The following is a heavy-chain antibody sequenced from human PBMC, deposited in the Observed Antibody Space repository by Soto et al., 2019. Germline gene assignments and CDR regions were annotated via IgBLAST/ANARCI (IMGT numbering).Heavy chain of an antibody. J-gene: IGHJ4*02. D-gene: IGHD3-16*01. CDR3: ARGGGPYVWFNEF. Sequence: QAHLVQSGPEVKKPGSSVKVSCKDSGGLFSSFAISWVRQAPGQGLEWLGGIITVFGTTYYAEKFQDRLTITADESTNTAYMELSSLTSGDTAIYYCARGGGPYVWFNEFWGQGTLVTVSS. CDR1: GGLFSSFA. CDR2: IITVFGTT. V-gene: IGHV1-69*01.